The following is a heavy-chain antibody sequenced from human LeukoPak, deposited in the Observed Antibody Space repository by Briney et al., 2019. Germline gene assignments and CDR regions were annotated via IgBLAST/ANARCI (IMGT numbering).Heavy chain of an antibody. CDR2: INSDSKSI. J-gene: IGHJ4*02. D-gene: IGHD2-21*02. CDR1: GFTFSSYP. Sequence: GGSLRLSCTGSGFTFSSYPMNWVRQAPGKGLEWVSYINSDSKSIYYADSVKGRFTISRDNSKNTLYLQMNSLRAEDTAVYYCAKDSEGVVTANHYFDYWGQGTLVTVSS. V-gene: IGHV3-48*01. CDR3: AKDSEGVVTANHYFDY.